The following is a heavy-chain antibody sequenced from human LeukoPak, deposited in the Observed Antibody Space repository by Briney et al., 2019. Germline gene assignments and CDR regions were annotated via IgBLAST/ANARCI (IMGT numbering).Heavy chain of an antibody. J-gene: IGHJ4*02. V-gene: IGHV3-30-3*01. CDR3: ARDVGGRRTGTTFDY. D-gene: IGHD1-7*01. Sequence: GGSPRLSCAASGFTFSSYAMHWVRQAPGKGLEWVAVISYDGSNKYYADSVKGRFTISRDNSKNTLYLQMNSLRAEDTAVYYCARDVGGRRTGTTFDYWGQGTLVTVSS. CDR1: GFTFSSYA. CDR2: ISYDGSNK.